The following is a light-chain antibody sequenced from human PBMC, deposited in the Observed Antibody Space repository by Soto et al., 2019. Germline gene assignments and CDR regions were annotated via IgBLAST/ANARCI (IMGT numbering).Light chain of an antibody. Sequence: EIVMTQSPATLAVSPGDTTRLSCRASQSINSDVAWYQQKLGQTPRLLIHGASTRATGIADRFSGSGSGTELTLTISGLQSEDFATYYCRKYNYWPVTCGGGTKVDIK. CDR1: QSINSD. CDR3: RKYNYWPVT. V-gene: IGKV3-15*01. J-gene: IGKJ4*01. CDR2: GAS.